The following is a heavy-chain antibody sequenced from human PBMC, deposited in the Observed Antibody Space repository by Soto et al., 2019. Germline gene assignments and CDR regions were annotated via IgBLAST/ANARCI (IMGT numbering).Heavy chain of an antibody. J-gene: IGHJ5*02. D-gene: IGHD3-3*01. CDR3: ARGVTVFGLVSRFWFDP. Sequence: TSETLSLTCTVSGGSISSGDYSWSWVRQSPGKGLEWIGHIYNSGITYYNTSLKSRVVISIDTSRNQFSLRLNSLTAADRAVYFCARGVTVFGLVSRFWFDPWGQGTVVTVS. CDR2: IYNSGIT. CDR1: GGSISSGDYS. V-gene: IGHV4-30-4*01.